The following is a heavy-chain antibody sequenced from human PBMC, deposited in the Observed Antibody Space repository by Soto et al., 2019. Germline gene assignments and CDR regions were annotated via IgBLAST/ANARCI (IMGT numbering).Heavy chain of an antibody. CDR3: ARVYNWNYERAPYGMDV. J-gene: IGHJ6*02. Sequence: ASVKVSCKASGCTFSSYAISWVRQAPGQGLEWMGGIIPIFGTANYAQKFQGRVTITADESTSTAYMELSSLRSEDTAVYYCARVYNWNYERAPYGMDVWGQGTTVTVSS. CDR2: IIPIFGTA. CDR1: GCTFSSYA. D-gene: IGHD1-7*01. V-gene: IGHV1-69*13.